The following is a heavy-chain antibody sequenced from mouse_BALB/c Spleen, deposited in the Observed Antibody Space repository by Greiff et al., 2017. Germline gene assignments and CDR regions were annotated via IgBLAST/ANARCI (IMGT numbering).Heavy chain of an antibody. J-gene: IGHJ2*01. Sequence: DVKLVESGPGLVKPSQSLSLTCSVTGYSITSGYYWNWIRQFPGNKLEWMGYISYDGSNNYNPSLKNRISITRDTSKNQFFLKLNSVTTEDTATYYCAHYYGYYFDYWGQGTTLTVSS. CDR3: AHYYGYYFDY. V-gene: IGHV3-6*02. CDR2: ISYDGSN. CDR1: GYSITSGYY. D-gene: IGHD1-2*01.